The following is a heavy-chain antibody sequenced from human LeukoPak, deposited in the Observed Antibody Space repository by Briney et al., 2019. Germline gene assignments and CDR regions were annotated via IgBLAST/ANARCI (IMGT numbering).Heavy chain of an antibody. CDR1: GFTFSNYW. J-gene: IGHJ4*02. V-gene: IGHV3-7*03. Sequence: GGSLRLSCAASGFTFSNYWMSWVRQAPGVGLEWVANIKEDGSEKYYVDSVKGRFTISRDNAKNSLYLQMNSLRADDTAVYYCARDYNYLFLYGGQGTLVTVSS. CDR3: ARDYNYLFLY. CDR2: IKEDGSEK. D-gene: IGHD3-16*01.